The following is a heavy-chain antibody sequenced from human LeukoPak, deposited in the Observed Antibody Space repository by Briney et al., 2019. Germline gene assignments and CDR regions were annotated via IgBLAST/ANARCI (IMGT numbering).Heavy chain of an antibody. Sequence: ASVKVSCKASGYTFTSYYMHWVRQAPGQGLEWMGWINPNSGGTNYAQKFQGRVTMTRDTSISTAYMELSRLRSDDTAVYYCARGENLTGYYPLYYMDVWGKGTTVTISS. D-gene: IGHD3-9*01. CDR2: INPNSGGT. V-gene: IGHV1-2*02. CDR1: GYTFTSYY. J-gene: IGHJ6*03. CDR3: ARGENLTGYYPLYYMDV.